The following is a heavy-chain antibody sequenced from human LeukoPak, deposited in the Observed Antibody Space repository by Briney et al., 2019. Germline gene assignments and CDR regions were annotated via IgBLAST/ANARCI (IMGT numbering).Heavy chain of an antibody. Sequence: ESGPTLVKPTQTLTLTCTFSGFSLSTSGVGVGWIRQPPGKALEWLALIYWNDDKRYSPSLKSRLTITKDTSKNQVVLTMTNMDPVDTATYYCAHRSHRGLGNRDNWFDPWGQGTLVTVSS. D-gene: IGHD2/OR15-2a*01. V-gene: IGHV2-5*01. CDR3: AHRSHRGLGNRDNWFDP. J-gene: IGHJ5*02. CDR1: GFSLSTSGVG. CDR2: IYWNDDK.